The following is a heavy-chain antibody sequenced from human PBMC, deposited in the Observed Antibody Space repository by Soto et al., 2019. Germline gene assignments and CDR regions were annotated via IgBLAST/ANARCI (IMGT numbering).Heavy chain of an antibody. J-gene: IGHJ6*02. CDR1: GYTFTGYY. Sequence: ASVKVSCKASGYTFTGYYMHWVRQAPGQGLEWMRWINPNSGGTNYAQKFQGRVTMTRDTSISTAYMELSRLRSDDTAVYYCARVVTRDYGMDVWGQGTTVTVSS. CDR3: ARVVTRDYGMDV. V-gene: IGHV1-2*02. CDR2: INPNSGGT. D-gene: IGHD4-4*01.